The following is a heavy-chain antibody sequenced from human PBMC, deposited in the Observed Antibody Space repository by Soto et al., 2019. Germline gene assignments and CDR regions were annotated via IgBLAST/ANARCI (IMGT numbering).Heavy chain of an antibody. Sequence: EVQLLESGGGLVQPGGSLRLSCAASGFTFSSYAMSWVRQAPGKGLEWVSAISGSGGSTYYADSVKGRFTISRDNSKNTLYLQMNSLRAEDTAVYYCAKDSRYCSSTSCPIDYWGQGTLVTVSS. J-gene: IGHJ4*02. CDR3: AKDSRYCSSTSCPIDY. CDR1: GFTFSSYA. D-gene: IGHD2-2*01. CDR2: ISGSGGST. V-gene: IGHV3-23*01.